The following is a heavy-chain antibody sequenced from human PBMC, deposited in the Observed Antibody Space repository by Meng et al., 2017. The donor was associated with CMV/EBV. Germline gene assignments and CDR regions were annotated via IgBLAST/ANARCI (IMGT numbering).Heavy chain of an antibody. D-gene: IGHD3-16*01. CDR1: GGPISSSSYY. CDR2: IYYSWST. V-gene: IGHV4-39*01. Sequence: GSLRLSCTVSGGPISSSSYYWGWIRQPPGKGLEWIGSIYYSWSTYYNPSLKSRVTISVDTSKNQFSLKLSSVTAADTAVYYCARQGGGDWGDYWGQGTLVTVSS. J-gene: IGHJ4*02. CDR3: ARQGGGDWGDY.